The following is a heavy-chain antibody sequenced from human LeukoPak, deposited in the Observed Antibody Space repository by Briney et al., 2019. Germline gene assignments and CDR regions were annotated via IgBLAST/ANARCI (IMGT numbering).Heavy chain of an antibody. J-gene: IGHJ4*02. Sequence: PGRSLRLSCAPSGFTFSIYAMSWVRHAPGKGLEWVSAISGSVGSTYYADSVKGRFTISRDNSKNTLYLKMTSLRAADPSVYYCAKDPGFWPEYDCWGQGTVVTVS. V-gene: IGHV3-23*01. D-gene: IGHD3-3*01. CDR3: AKDPGFWPEYDC. CDR1: GFTFSIYA. CDR2: ISGSVGST.